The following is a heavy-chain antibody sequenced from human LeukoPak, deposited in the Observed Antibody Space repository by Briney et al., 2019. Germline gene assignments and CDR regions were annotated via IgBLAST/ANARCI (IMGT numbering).Heavy chain of an antibody. D-gene: IGHD3-10*01. V-gene: IGHV1-2*02. Sequence: GASVKVSCKTSGYTFTDYYMHWVRQAPGQGLEWMGWINPNSGGTNYAQKLQGRVTMTTDTSTSTAYMELRSLRSDDTAVYYCARGYLYGSGSYSVYWGQGTLVTVSS. J-gene: IGHJ4*02. CDR2: INPNSGGT. CDR3: ARGYLYGSGSYSVY. CDR1: GYTFTDYY.